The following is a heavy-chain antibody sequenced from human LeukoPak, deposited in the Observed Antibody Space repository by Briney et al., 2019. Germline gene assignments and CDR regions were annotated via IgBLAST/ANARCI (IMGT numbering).Heavy chain of an antibody. CDR2: IWYDGSNK. CDR3: AKDGYYYDSSGYYGVY. CDR1: GFTFSSYG. D-gene: IGHD3-22*01. Sequence: GGSLRLSCAASGFTFSSYGMHWVRQAPGKGLEWVAVIWYDGSNKYYADSVKGRFTISRDNSKNTLYLQMNSLRAEDTAVYYCAKDGYYYDSSGYYGVYWGQGTLVTVSS. J-gene: IGHJ4*02. V-gene: IGHV3-33*06.